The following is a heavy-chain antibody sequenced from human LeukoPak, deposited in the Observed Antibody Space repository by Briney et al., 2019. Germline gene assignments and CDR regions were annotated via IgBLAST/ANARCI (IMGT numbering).Heavy chain of an antibody. CDR1: GFTFSGFA. V-gene: IGHV3-23*01. J-gene: IGHJ5*02. CDR2: ISVSGVST. Sequence: GGSLRLSCVASGFTFSGFAMSWVRQAPGKGLEWVSDISVSGVSTYYADSVKGRFTISRDNSKNTLYLQMNILGAEDTAEYYCAKDQDRWWFDAWGRGTLVVVSS. CDR3: AKDQDRWWFDA. D-gene: IGHD5-24*01.